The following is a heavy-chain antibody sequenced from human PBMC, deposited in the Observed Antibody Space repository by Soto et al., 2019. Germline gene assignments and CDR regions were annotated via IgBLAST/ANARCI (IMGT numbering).Heavy chain of an antibody. J-gene: IGHJ6*02. CDR2: ISSNGGST. CDR3: VKARNKYYDFWSGYYTGWPYYYYGMDV. CDR1: GFTFSSYA. Sequence: GGSLRLSCSSSGFTFSSYAMHWVSQAPGKGLEYVSAISSNGGSTYYADSVKGRFTISRDTSKNTLYLQMSSLRAEDTAVYYCVKARNKYYDFWSGYYTGWPYYYYGMDVWGQGTTVTVSS. D-gene: IGHD3-3*01. V-gene: IGHV3-64D*06.